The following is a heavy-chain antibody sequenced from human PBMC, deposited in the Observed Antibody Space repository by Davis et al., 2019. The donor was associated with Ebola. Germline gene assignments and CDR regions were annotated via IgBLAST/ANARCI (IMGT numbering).Heavy chain of an antibody. V-gene: IGHV3-11*01. CDR3: ARDKRSSWYGGMDV. D-gene: IGHD6-19*01. CDR1: GFTFSNYA. J-gene: IGHJ6*02. Sequence: GESLKISCAASGFTFSNYAMSWVRQAPGKGLEWVSSIRSSDTTIYYSDPVKGRFTVSRDNAKNSLYLQMNSLRAEDTAVYYCARDKRSSWYGGMDVWGQGTVVTVSS. CDR2: IRSSDTTI.